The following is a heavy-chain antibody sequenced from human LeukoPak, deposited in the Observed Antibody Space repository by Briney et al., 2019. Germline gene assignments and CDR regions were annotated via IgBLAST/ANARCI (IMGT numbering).Heavy chain of an antibody. Sequence: PGGSLRLSXAASGFTFSSYSMNWVRQAPGKGMEWVSSISSSSSYIYYADSVKGRFTISRDNAKNSLYLQMNSLRAEDTAVYYCAIAGISAADAFDIWGQGTMVTVSS. CDR1: GFTFSSYS. CDR2: ISSSSSYI. J-gene: IGHJ3*02. D-gene: IGHD1-26*01. V-gene: IGHV3-21*01. CDR3: AIAGISAADAFDI.